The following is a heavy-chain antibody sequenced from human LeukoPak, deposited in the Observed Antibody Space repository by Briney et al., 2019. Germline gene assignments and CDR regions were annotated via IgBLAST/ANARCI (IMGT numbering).Heavy chain of an antibody. D-gene: IGHD1-26*01. CDR3: ARDSGSYLSSLTFDY. V-gene: IGHV4-59*01. J-gene: IGHJ4*02. Sequence: SETLSLTCTVSGGSMSSYYWSWIRQPPGKGLEWIGYIYYSGSTNYNPSLKSRVTISVDTSKNQFSLKLSSVTAADTAVYYCARDSGSYLSSLTFDYWGQGTLVTVSS. CDR1: GGSMSSYY. CDR2: IYYSGST.